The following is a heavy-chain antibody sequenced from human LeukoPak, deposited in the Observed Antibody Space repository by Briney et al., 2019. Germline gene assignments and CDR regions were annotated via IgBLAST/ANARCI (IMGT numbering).Heavy chain of an antibody. Sequence: GGSLRLSCTASGFTFDDYAMHWVRQAPGKGLEWVSGISWNSGSIGYADSVKGRFTISRDNAKNSLYLQMNSLRAEDTALYYCAKDYTAMARGLDYWGQGTLVTVSS. V-gene: IGHV3-9*01. CDR1: GFTFDDYA. CDR2: ISWNSGSI. CDR3: AKDYTAMARGLDY. J-gene: IGHJ4*02. D-gene: IGHD5-18*01.